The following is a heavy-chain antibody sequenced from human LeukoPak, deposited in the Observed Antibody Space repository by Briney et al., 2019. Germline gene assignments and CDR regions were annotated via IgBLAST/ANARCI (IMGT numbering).Heavy chain of an antibody. V-gene: IGHV1-18*01. D-gene: IGHD2-15*01. CDR3: ARAYCSGGSCLPVDY. CDR1: GYTFTSYG. J-gene: IGHJ4*02. Sequence: GASVKVSCKASGYTFTSYGISWVRQAPGQGLEWMGWISAYNGNINYAQKLQGRVTMTTDTSTSTAYMELRSLRSDDTAVYYCARAYCSGGSCLPVDYWGQGTLVTVSS. CDR2: ISAYNGNI.